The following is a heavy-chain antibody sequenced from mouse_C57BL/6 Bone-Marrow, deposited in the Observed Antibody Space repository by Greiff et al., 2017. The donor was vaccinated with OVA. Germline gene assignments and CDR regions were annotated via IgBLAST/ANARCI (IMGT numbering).Heavy chain of an antibody. CDR2: ISDGGSYT. V-gene: IGHV5-4*01. Sequence: EVQVVESGGGLVKPGGSLKLSCAASGFTFSSYAMSWVRQTPEKSLEWVATISDGGSYTYYPDNVKGRFTISRDNAKNNLYLQMSQLKSEDTAMYYCARDKSNDFDYWGQGTTLTVSS. D-gene: IGHD2-5*01. J-gene: IGHJ2*01. CDR1: GFTFSSYA. CDR3: ARDKSNDFDY.